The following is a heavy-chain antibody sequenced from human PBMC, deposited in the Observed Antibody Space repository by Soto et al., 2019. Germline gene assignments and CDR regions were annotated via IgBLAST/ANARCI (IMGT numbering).Heavy chain of an antibody. J-gene: IGHJ3*02. D-gene: IGHD1-1*01. Sequence: GGSLRLSCAASGFTFSNAWMSWVRQAPGKGLEWVGRIKSKTDGGTTDYAAPVKGRFTISRDDSKNTLYLQMNSLKTEDTAVYYCTKQNWNDVYAFDIWGQGTMVTVSS. CDR1: GFTFSNAW. V-gene: IGHV3-15*01. CDR2: IKSKTDGGTT. CDR3: TKQNWNDVYAFDI.